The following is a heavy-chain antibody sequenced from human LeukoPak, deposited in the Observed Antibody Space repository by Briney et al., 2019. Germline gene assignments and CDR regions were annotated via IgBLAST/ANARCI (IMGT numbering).Heavy chain of an antibody. CDR3: ARTYAWSLRYFDWLHFDS. D-gene: IGHD3-9*01. V-gene: IGHV1-46*03. Sequence: ASVKVSCKASGYTFTSYYMRWVRQAPGQGLEWMGIINPIGGRTSYAQKVQGRVTMTRGKTTSPAYMELSSLRAEGTTVYYCARTYAWSLRYFDWLHFDSWGQGTLVTVSS. J-gene: IGHJ4*02. CDR1: GYTFTSYY. CDR2: INPIGGRT.